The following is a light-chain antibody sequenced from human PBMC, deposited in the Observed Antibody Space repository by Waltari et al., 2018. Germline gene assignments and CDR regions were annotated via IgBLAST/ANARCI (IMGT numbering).Light chain of an antibody. J-gene: IGKJ1*01. CDR1: QSLVHSDGNTY. Sequence: DVVMSQSPVSLPVTLGQPASISCRSSQSLVHSDGNTYLNWFQQRPGQSPRRLFYKVSNRDSGVPDRVSGSGSGTDFTLKISRVEAEDVGVYYCMQGTHWPWTFGQGTKVDIK. V-gene: IGKV2-30*02. CDR3: MQGTHWPWT. CDR2: KVS.